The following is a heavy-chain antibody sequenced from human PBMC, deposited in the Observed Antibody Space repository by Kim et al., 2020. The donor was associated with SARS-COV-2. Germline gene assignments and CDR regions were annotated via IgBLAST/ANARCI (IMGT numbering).Heavy chain of an antibody. Sequence: NPSLASRLTISADTSKNQFSLKLSSVTAADTAVYYCARLGYCSSITCYVDSWGQGTLVTVSS. D-gene: IGHD2-2*03. J-gene: IGHJ4*02. CDR3: ARLGYCSSITCYVDS. V-gene: IGHV4-39*01.